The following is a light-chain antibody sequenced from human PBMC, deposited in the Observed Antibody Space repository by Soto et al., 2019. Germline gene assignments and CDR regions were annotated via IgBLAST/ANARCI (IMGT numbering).Light chain of an antibody. CDR1: QSVGSSY. V-gene: IGKV3-20*01. CDR2: GAS. Sequence: PGERAALSCRASQSVGSSYLAWYQQKPGQAPRLLIYGASIRATDIPGRFSGSGSGTDFTLTISSLEPEDFAVYYCQQYGTSPPITFGQGTRLEIK. CDR3: QQYGTSPPIT. J-gene: IGKJ5*01.